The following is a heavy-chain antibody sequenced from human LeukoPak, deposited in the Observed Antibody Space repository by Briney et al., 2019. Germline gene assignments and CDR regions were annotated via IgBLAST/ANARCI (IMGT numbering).Heavy chain of an antibody. D-gene: IGHD3-22*01. CDR2: ISSSSSYI. Sequence: GGSLRLSCAASGFTFSTHSMNWVRQAPGKGLEWVSSISSSSSYIYYADSVKGRFTISRDNSKNTLYLQMNSLRAEDTAVYYCAKAKNYYDSSALFGFDYWGQGTLVTVSS. J-gene: IGHJ4*02. CDR3: AKAKNYYDSSALFGFDY. CDR1: GFTFSTHS. V-gene: IGHV3-21*04.